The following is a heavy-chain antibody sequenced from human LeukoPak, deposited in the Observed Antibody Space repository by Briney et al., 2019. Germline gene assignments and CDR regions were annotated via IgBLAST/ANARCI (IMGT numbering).Heavy chain of an antibody. CDR1: GFTFNSYA. D-gene: IGHD6-13*01. Sequence: GGSLRLSCAASGFTFNSYAMHWVRQAPGKGLEWVAVISYDGSNKYYADSVKGRFTISRDNSKNTLYLQMNSLRAEDTAVYYCAREGNLPGIAAAVLKGHFDYWGQGTLVTVSS. CDR2: ISYDGSNK. V-gene: IGHV3-30*04. CDR3: AREGNLPGIAAAVLKGHFDY. J-gene: IGHJ4*02.